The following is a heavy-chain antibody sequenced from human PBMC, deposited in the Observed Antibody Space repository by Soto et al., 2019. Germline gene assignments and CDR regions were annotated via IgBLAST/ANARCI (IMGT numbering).Heavy chain of an antibody. Sequence: EVQLLESGGGWLRPGGSLRFSCAASGFTFSSYAMTWARQAPGKGLEWVSAISGTGYNTYYADSLKGRFTISRDNSKNTLSLQMNSLRAEDTAVYYCARDRQFSHPRGGMDVWGQGTTVTVSS. D-gene: IGHD3-10*01. CDR3: ARDRQFSHPRGGMDV. CDR1: GFTFSSYA. J-gene: IGHJ6*02. CDR2: ISGTGYNT. V-gene: IGHV3-23*01.